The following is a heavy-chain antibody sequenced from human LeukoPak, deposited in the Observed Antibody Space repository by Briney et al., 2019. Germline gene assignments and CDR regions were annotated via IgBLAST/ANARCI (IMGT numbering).Heavy chain of an antibody. V-gene: IGHV4-30-2*01. CDR1: GGSISSGGYS. CDR2: IYHSGST. D-gene: IGHD2-15*01. CDR3: ARVDCSGGSCYSDSYWYFDL. Sequence: SQTLSLTCAVSGGSISSGGYSWSWIRQPPGKGLEWIGYIYHSGSTYYNPSLKSRVTISVDRSKNQFSLKLSSVTAADTAVYYCARVDCSGGSCYSDSYWYFDLWGRGTLDTVSS. J-gene: IGHJ2*01.